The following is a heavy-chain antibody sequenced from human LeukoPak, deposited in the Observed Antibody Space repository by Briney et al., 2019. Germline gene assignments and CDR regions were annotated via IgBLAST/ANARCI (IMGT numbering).Heavy chain of an antibody. J-gene: IGHJ6*02. D-gene: IGHD2-15*01. CDR3: ARDQRYCSGGSCANYGMDV. CDR2: ISSSSSYI. CDR1: GFTFSSYS. Sequence: PGGSLRLSCAASGFTFSSYSMNWVRQAPGKGLEWVSSISSSSSYIYYADSVKGRFTISRDNAKNSLYLRMNSLRAEDTAVYYCARDQRYCSGGSCANYGMDVWGQGTTVTVSS. V-gene: IGHV3-21*01.